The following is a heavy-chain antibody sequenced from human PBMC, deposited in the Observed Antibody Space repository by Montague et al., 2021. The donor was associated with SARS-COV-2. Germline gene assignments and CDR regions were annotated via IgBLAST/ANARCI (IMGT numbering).Heavy chain of an antibody. D-gene: IGHD4-23*01. CDR3: VRDHPYGGPRGAYDI. V-gene: IGHV4-59*01. CDR2: IYDGGAV. CDR1: GGSITGYY. J-gene: IGHJ3*02. Sequence: SETLSLTCTVSGGSITGYYWSWLRRSPEKGLEWIAYIYDGGAVNYNPSLGSRVTISTDTSKNQLSLKVNSVTAADTAVYYCVRDHPYGGPRGAYDIWGQGTVVTVSS.